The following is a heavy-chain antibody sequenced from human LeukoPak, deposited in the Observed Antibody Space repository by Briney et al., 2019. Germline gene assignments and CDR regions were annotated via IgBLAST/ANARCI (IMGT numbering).Heavy chain of an antibody. D-gene: IGHD3-22*01. CDR2: ISAYNGNT. CDR3: ARALYYYDSSGYPSDAFDI. CDR1: GYTFTSYG. V-gene: IGHV1-18*01. Sequence: GASVKVSCKASGYTFTSYGISWVRQAPGQGLEWMGWISAYNGNTNYAQKLQGRVTMTTDTSTSTAYMELRSLRSDDTAVYYCARALYYYDSSGYPSDAFDIWGQGTMVTVPS. J-gene: IGHJ3*02.